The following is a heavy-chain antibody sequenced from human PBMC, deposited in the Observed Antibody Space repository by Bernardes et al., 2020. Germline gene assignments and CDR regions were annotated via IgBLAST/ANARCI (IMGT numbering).Heavy chain of an antibody. D-gene: IGHD3-3*01. V-gene: IGHV3-23*01. J-gene: IGHJ4*02. Sequence: GGSLRLSCAASGFLFSSYAMTWVRQAPGKGLEWVSAISGSGGSTYFADSVKGRFIISRDNSKNTLYLQMNSLRVEDTAVYYCAKDLYYDFWSGYYSWGQGTLVTVSS. CDR2: ISGSGGST. CDR1: GFLFSSYA. CDR3: AKDLYYDFWSGYYS.